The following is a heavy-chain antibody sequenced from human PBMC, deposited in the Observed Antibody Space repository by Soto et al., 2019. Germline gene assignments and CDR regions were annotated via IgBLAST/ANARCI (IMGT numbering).Heavy chain of an antibody. J-gene: IGHJ4*02. D-gene: IGHD5-12*01. CDR3: ASTYSGYDLWLDY. CDR2: IYYSGST. CDR1: GGSISSSSYY. V-gene: IGHV4-39*01. Sequence: QLQLQESGPGLVKPSEILSLTCTVSGGSISSSSYYWGWIRQPPGKGLEWIGSIYYSGSTYYNPSLKSRVTISVDTSKNQFSLKLSSVTAADTAVYYCASTYSGYDLWLDYWGQGTLVTVSS.